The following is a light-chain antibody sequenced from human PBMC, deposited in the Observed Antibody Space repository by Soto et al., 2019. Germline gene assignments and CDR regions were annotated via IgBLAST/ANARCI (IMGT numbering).Light chain of an antibody. CDR1: QGVSDSF. Sequence: IGLTQSPGTLSLSPGERATLSCRASQGVSDSFLAWYHQKPSQAPRLLHYGASRRSTGLADTSSGSGSATNFTPTISRLEHEDFAVYYCQLYDDSPMYTFGGGTKLEIK. CDR3: QLYDDSPMYT. V-gene: IGKV3-20*01. J-gene: IGKJ4*01. CDR2: GAS.